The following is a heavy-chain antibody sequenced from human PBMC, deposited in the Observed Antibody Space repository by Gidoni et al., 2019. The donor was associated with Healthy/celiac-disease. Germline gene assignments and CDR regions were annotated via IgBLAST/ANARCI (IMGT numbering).Heavy chain of an antibody. D-gene: IGHD2-15*01. Sequence: QVQLVQSGAEVKKPGSSVKVSCKASGGTFSSYAISWVRQAPGQVLEWMGGIIPIFGTANSAQKFQGRVTITADESTSTAYMELSSLSSEDTAVYYCARAYRGYCSGGSCFNWFDPWGQGTLVTVSS. CDR2: IIPIFGTA. CDR3: ARAYRGYCSGGSCFNWFDP. CDR1: GGTFSSYA. V-gene: IGHV1-69*01. J-gene: IGHJ5*02.